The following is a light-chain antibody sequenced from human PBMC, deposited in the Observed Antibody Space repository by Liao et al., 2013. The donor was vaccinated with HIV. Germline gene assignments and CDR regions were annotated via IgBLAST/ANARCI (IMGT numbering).Light chain of an antibody. V-gene: IGLV3-21*01. Sequence: SFVLTQPPSVSVAPGKTARITCGGNNIGSKNVHWYQQRPGQAPVLVIYSDSDRPSGIPERFSGSNSGNTATLTISGTQAMDEADYYCQTWDSRYVVFGGGTKLTVV. CDR1: NIGSKN. CDR3: QTWDSRYVV. CDR2: SDS. J-gene: IGLJ2*01.